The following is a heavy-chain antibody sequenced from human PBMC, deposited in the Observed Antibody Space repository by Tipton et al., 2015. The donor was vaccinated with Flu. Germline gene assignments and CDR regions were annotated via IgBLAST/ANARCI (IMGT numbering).Heavy chain of an antibody. Sequence: TLSLTCTVSGGSIRSSSYYWGWVRQPPGKGLEWIGSAYYSGSTYYSPSLKSRLTISVDTSENQFSLKLSSVTAADTAVYYCATSVVGGRDYWGQGTLVTVSS. CDR1: GGSIRSSSYY. V-gene: IGHV4-39*01. CDR2: AYYSGST. J-gene: IGHJ4*02. CDR3: ATSVVGGRDY. D-gene: IGHD1-26*01.